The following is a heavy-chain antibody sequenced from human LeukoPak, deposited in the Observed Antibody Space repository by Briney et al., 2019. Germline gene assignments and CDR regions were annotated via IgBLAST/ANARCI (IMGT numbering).Heavy chain of an antibody. J-gene: IGHJ3*02. CDR2: ISSSGSTI. Sequence: NSGGSLRLSCAASGFTFSDYYMSWIRQAPGKGLEWVSYISSSGSTINHTVSGTGRFTIYTATATNSLYLQMNSLRVEDTSVYYCARDVGASAPDAFDIWGQGTMVTVSS. CDR3: ARDVGASAPDAFDI. D-gene: IGHD1-26*01. V-gene: IGHV3-11*04. CDR1: GFTFSDYY.